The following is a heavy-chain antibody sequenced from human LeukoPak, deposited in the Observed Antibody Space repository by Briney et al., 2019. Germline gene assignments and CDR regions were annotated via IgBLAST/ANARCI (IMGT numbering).Heavy chain of an antibody. D-gene: IGHD3-10*01. CDR3: ARLSYYYYYMDV. J-gene: IGHJ6*03. CDR1: GFSISSDNY. V-gene: IGHV4-38-2*01. Sequence: NASETLSLTCAVSGFSISSDNYWGWIRQPPGKGLEWIGSIYHTGSTYYNPSLKSRVTISVDTSKNQFSLKLNSVTAADTAVYYCARLSYYYYYMDVWGRGTTVTVSS. CDR2: IYHTGST.